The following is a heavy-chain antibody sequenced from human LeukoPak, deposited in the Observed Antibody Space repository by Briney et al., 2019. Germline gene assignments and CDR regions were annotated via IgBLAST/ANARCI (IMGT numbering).Heavy chain of an antibody. CDR1: GGSISSSSYY. CDR3: ARTYYYDSSGSANWFDP. D-gene: IGHD3-22*01. CDR2: IYYSGST. Sequence: SETLPLTCTVSGGSISSSSYYWGWIRQPPGKGLEWIGSIYYSGSTYYSPSLKSRVTISVDTSKNQFSLKLSSVTAADTAVYYCARTYYYDSSGSANWFDPWGQGTLVTVSS. V-gene: IGHV4-39*07. J-gene: IGHJ5*02.